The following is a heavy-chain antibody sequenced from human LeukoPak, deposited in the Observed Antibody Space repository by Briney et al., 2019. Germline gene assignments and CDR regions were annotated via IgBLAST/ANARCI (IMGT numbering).Heavy chain of an antibody. Sequence: ASVKVSCKASGYTFTGYYMHWVRQAPGQGLEWMGWINPNRVGTNYAQKFQGRVTMTRDTSISTAYMELSRLRSDDTAVYYCARDYGDYYLDIWGQGTMVTVSS. CDR3: ARDYGDYYLDI. D-gene: IGHD4-17*01. CDR1: GYTFTGYY. J-gene: IGHJ3*02. CDR2: INPNRVGT. V-gene: IGHV1-2*02.